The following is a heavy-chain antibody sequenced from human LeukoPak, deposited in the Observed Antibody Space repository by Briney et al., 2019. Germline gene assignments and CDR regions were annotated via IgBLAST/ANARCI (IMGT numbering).Heavy chain of an antibody. V-gene: IGHV1-2*02. CDR2: INPNSGGT. CDR3: ARALASIAVAARPPYYYYGMDV. J-gene: IGHJ6*02. D-gene: IGHD6-19*01. Sequence: ASVKVSCKASGYTFTGHYMHWVRQAPGQGLEWMGWINPNSGGTNYAQKFQGRVTMTTDTSISTAYMELSRLRSDDTAVYYCARALASIAVAARPPYYYYGMDVWGQGTTVTVSS. CDR1: GYTFTGHY.